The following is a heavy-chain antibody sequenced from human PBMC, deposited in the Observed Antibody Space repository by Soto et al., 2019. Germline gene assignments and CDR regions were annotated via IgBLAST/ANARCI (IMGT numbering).Heavy chain of an antibody. CDR2: ISVGGGST. D-gene: IGHD5-12*01. V-gene: IGHV3-23*01. Sequence: GLSCAASGFAVSSYAMSWVRQAPGKGLEWVSVISVGGGSTYYADPVKGRLTISSDNSKNTLYLQMNSLRGEDTAVYYCAKPRDGYNWGAFDMWGQGTMVTVSS. J-gene: IGHJ3*02. CDR1: GFAVSSYA. CDR3: AKPRDGYNWGAFDM.